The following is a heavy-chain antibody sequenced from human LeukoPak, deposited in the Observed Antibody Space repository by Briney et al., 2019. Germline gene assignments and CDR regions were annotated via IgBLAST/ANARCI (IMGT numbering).Heavy chain of an antibody. CDR1: GGSISSDSYY. Sequence: SETLSLTCTVSGGSISSDSYYWSWIRQPAGKGLEWIGRIYTSGSTNYNPSLKSRVTMSVDTSKNQFSLKLSSVTAADTAVYYCARERVLAYCGGDCYPTLDYWGQGTLVTVSS. CDR3: ARERVLAYCGGDCYPTLDY. J-gene: IGHJ4*02. CDR2: IYTSGST. V-gene: IGHV4-61*02. D-gene: IGHD2-21*02.